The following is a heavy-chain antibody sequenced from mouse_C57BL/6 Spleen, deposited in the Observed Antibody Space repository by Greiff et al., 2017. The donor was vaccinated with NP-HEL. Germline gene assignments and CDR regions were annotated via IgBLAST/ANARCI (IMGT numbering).Heavy chain of an antibody. Sequence: VQLQQSGPGLVAPSQSLSITCTVSGFSLTSYAISWVRQPPGKGLEWLGVIWTGGGTNYNSALKSRLSISKDNSKSQVFLKMNSLQTDDTARYYCARNPYDYDGVRYYFDYWGQGTTLTVSS. CDR3: ARNPYDYDGVRYYFDY. CDR1: GFSLTSYA. V-gene: IGHV2-9-1*01. CDR2: IWTGGGT. J-gene: IGHJ2*01. D-gene: IGHD2-4*01.